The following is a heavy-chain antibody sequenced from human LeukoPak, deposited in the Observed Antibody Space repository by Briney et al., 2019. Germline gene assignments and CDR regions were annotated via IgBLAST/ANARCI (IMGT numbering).Heavy chain of an antibody. CDR3: AKSGLIRFDY. J-gene: IGHJ4*02. CDR2: ISGSGSGGST. Sequence: GGSLRLSCAASGFTVSSNYMSWVRQAPGKGLEWVSNISGSGSGGSTYYADSVKGRFTISRDNSKNTLYLQMNSLRAGDTAIYYCAKSGLIRFDYWGQGTLVTVSS. D-gene: IGHD2-15*01. CDR1: GFTVSSNY. V-gene: IGHV3-23*01.